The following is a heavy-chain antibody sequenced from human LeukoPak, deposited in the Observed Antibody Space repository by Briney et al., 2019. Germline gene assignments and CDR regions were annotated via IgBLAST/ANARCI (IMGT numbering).Heavy chain of an antibody. Sequence: ASVKVSCKASGGTFSSYAISWVRQAPGQGLEWMGGIIPIFGTANYAQKFQGRVTITADESTSTAYRELSSLRSEDTAVYYCARDPHYGDYAFDIWGQGTMVTVSS. CDR2: IIPIFGTA. CDR3: ARDPHYGDYAFDI. V-gene: IGHV1-69*13. CDR1: GGTFSSYA. D-gene: IGHD4-17*01. J-gene: IGHJ3*02.